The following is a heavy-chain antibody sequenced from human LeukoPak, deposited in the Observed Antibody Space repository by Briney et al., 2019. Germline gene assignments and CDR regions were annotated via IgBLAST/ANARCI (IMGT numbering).Heavy chain of an antibody. CDR2: ISSSGSTI. D-gene: IGHD3-22*01. CDR1: GFTFSDYY. Sequence: PGGSLRLSCAASGFTFSDYYMSWIRQAPGKGLEWVSYISSSGSTIYYADSVKGRFTISRDNAKNSLYLQMNSLRAEDTAVYYCARYRLGITMIVVVTPDAFDIWGQGTMVTVSS. V-gene: IGHV3-11*01. J-gene: IGHJ3*02. CDR3: ARYRLGITMIVVVTPDAFDI.